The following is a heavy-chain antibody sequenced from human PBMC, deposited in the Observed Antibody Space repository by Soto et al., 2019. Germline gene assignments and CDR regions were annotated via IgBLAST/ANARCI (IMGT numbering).Heavy chain of an antibody. J-gene: IGHJ6*02. Sequence: SETLSLTCAVYGGSFSGYYWSWIRQPPGKGLEWIGEINHSGSTNYNPSLKSRVTISVDTSKNQFSLKLSSVTAADTAVYYCARDSTSWFPYYGIDVWGQGTTVTVSS. CDR3: ARDSTSWFPYYGIDV. V-gene: IGHV4-34*01. CDR2: INHSGST. CDR1: GGSFSGYY. D-gene: IGHD6-13*01.